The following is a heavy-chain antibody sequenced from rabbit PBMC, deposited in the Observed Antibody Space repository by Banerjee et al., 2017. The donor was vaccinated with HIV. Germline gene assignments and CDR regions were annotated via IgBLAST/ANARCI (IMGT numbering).Heavy chain of an antibody. J-gene: IGHJ4*01. V-gene: IGHV1S40*01. Sequence: QSLEESGGDLVKPGASLTLTCTASGFSFSSGYDMCWVRQAPGKGLEWIGCIWTGSGSTYYASWAKGRFTISKTSSTTVTLQMTSLTTADTATYFSARDVAGSGGYLLDLWGPGTLVTVS. CDR3: ARDVAGSGGYLLDL. CDR2: IWTGSGST. D-gene: IGHD1-1*01. CDR1: GFSFSSGYD.